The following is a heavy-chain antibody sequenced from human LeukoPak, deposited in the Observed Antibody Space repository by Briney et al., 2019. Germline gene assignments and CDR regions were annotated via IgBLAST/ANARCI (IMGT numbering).Heavy chain of an antibody. J-gene: IGHJ6*03. CDR1: GGSISSSSYY. V-gene: IGHV4-39*01. CDR3: ARQAADYFYYYMDV. CDR2: IYYSGTT. Sequence: SETLSLTCTVTGGSISSSSYYWAWSRQPPGKGLEWIGSIYYSGTTYYNPSLENRVTISEDTSKNQFSLVLRSVTAADTAVYFCARQAADYFYYYMDVWGKGTTVTVSS.